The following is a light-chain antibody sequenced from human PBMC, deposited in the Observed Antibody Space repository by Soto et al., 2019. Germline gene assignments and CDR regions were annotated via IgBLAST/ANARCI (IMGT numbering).Light chain of an antibody. V-gene: IGKV3-20*01. CDR1: QSVSTNY. J-gene: IGKJ1*01. Sequence: ELVLTQSPGTLSLSPGERATLSCRASQSVSTNYLAWYQQKPGQAPRLLIYGASSRATGIPDRFGGSGSGTDFTLTISRLEPEDFAVYYCQHYATSPGAFGQGTKVEI. CDR3: QHYATSPGA. CDR2: GAS.